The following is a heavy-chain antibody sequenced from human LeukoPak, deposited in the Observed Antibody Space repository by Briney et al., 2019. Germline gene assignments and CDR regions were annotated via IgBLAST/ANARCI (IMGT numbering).Heavy chain of an antibody. CDR1: GYSISSGYY. CDR2: IYHSGST. D-gene: IGHD4-17*01. CDR3: ARALDYGDYPFDY. Sequence: PSETLSLTCAVSGYSISSGYYWGWIRPPPGKGLEWIGSIYHSGSTYYNPSLKSRVTISVDTSKNRFSLKLSSVTAADTAVYYCARALDYGDYPFDYWGQGTLVTVPS. J-gene: IGHJ4*02. V-gene: IGHV4-38-2*01.